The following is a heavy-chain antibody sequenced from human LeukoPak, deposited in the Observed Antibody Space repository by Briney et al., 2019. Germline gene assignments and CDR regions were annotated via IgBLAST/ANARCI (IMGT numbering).Heavy chain of an antibody. D-gene: IGHD3-10*01. Sequence: GGSVRLSCAASGFTFSSYGMSWVRQAPGKGLEWVSAISGSGGSTYYADSVKGRFTISRDNAKNTLHLQMNSLRAEDTAVYYCARGGYYGSGRYYFDSWGQGTLVTVSS. V-gene: IGHV3-23*01. CDR3: ARGGYYGSGRYYFDS. J-gene: IGHJ4*02. CDR1: GFTFSSYG. CDR2: ISGSGGST.